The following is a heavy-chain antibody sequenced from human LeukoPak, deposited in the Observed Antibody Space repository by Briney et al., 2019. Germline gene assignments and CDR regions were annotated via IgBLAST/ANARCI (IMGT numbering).Heavy chain of an antibody. CDR2: IIPILGIA. CDR1: GGTFSSYA. Sequence: SVKVSCKASGGTFSSYAISWVRQAPGQGLEWMGRIIPILGIANYAQKFQGRVTITADKSMSTAYMELSSLRSEDTAVYYCAKPYGDYDWFDPWGQGTLVTVSS. CDR3: AKPYGDYDWFDP. V-gene: IGHV1-69*04. J-gene: IGHJ5*02. D-gene: IGHD4-17*01.